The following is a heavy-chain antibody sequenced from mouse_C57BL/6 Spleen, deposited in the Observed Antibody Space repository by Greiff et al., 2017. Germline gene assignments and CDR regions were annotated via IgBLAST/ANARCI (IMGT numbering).Heavy chain of an antibody. J-gene: IGHJ3*01. Sequence: QVQLQQSDAELVKPGASVKISCKVSGYTFTDHTIHWMKQRPEQGLEWIGYIYPSDGSTKYNEKFKGKATLTADKSSSTAYMQLNSLTSEDSAVYFCACNYYGSSPFAYWGQGTLVTVSA. CDR2: IYPSDGST. D-gene: IGHD1-1*01. V-gene: IGHV1-78*01. CDR3: ACNYYGSSPFAY. CDR1: GYTFTDHT.